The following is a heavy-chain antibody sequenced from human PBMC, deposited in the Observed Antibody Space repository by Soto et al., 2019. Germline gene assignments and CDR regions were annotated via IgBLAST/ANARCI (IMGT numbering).Heavy chain of an antibody. CDR1: GFTFSSYG. D-gene: IGHD1-20*01. V-gene: IGHV3-33*01. J-gene: IGHJ6*02. CDR3: ARDRGRYNWNDATFWYYYGMDV. Sequence: GGSLRLSCAASGFTFSSYGMHWVRQAPGKGLEWVAVIWYDGSNKYYADSVKGRFTISRDNSKNTLYLQMNSLRAEDTAVYYCARDRGRYNWNDATFWYYYGMDVWGQGTTVTVSS. CDR2: IWYDGSNK.